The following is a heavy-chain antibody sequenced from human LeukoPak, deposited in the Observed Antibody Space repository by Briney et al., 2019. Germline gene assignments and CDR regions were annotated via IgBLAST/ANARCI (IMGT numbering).Heavy chain of an antibody. CDR2: ISSSGSTI. J-gene: IGHJ4*02. CDR3: ARGSAVVGATLDY. CDR1: GFTFSSYS. V-gene: IGHV3-48*04. D-gene: IGHD1-26*01. Sequence: GGSLRLSCAASGFTFSSYSMNWVRQAPGKGLEGVSYISSSGSTIYYADSVKGRFTISRDNAKNSLYLQMNSLRAEDPAVYYCARGSAVVGATLDYWGQGTLVTVSS.